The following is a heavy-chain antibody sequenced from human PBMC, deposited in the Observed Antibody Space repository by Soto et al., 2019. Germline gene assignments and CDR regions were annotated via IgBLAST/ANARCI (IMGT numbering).Heavy chain of an antibody. V-gene: IGHV3-23*01. CDR2: ISGSGGST. J-gene: IGHJ4*02. CDR1: GFTFSSYA. D-gene: IGHD1-26*01. CDR3: ARRGSGSYYDY. Sequence: EVQLLESGGGLVQPGGSLRLSCAASGFTFSSYAMRWVRQAPGKGLEWVSAISGSGGSTYYADSVKGRFTISRDNSKNTLYRQMSSLRAEDTDVYYCARRGSGSYYDYGGEGSLVTVSS.